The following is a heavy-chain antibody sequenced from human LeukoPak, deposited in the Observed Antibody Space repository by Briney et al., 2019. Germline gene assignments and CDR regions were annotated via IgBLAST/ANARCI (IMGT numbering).Heavy chain of an antibody. CDR3: ARDLGYCSGGSCYWGYYFDY. J-gene: IGHJ4*02. CDR1: GGTFSSYA. V-gene: IGHV1-69*13. CDR2: IIPIFGTA. D-gene: IGHD2-15*01. Sequence: EASVKVSCTASGGTFSSYAISWVRQAPGQGLEWMGGIIPIFGTANYAQKFQGRVTITADESTSTAYMELSSLRSEDTAVYYCARDLGYCSGGSCYWGYYFDYWGQGTLVTVSS.